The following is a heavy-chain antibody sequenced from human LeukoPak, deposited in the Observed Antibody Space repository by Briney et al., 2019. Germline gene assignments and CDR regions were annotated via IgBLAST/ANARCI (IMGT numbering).Heavy chain of an antibody. Sequence: ASVKVSCKASGYTFTNYAVNWVRQAPGQGLEWMGWINTNTGNPTYAQGFTGRFVFSLDTSVSTAYLQISSLKAEDTAVYYCARGRYFDWLLYYYMDVWGKGTTVTVSS. CDR1: GYTFTNYA. V-gene: IGHV7-4-1*02. CDR2: INTNTGNP. D-gene: IGHD3-9*01. J-gene: IGHJ6*03. CDR3: ARGRYFDWLLYYYMDV.